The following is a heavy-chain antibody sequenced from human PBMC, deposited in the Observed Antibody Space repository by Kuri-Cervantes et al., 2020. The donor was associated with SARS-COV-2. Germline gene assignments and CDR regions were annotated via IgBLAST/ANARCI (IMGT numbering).Heavy chain of an antibody. J-gene: IGHJ6*02. CDR3: ARQVELSLDEYGMDI. Sequence: GSLRLSCSVSGASISSNTYYLGWIRQPPGKGLEWIGSVSYTGNTYLNPSLKSRVTISVHTSKTQFSLNPSSVTVADTAVYYCARQVELSLDEYGMDIWGQGTTVTVSS. CDR2: VSYTGNT. D-gene: IGHD1-7*01. V-gene: IGHV4-39*01. CDR1: GASISSNTYY.